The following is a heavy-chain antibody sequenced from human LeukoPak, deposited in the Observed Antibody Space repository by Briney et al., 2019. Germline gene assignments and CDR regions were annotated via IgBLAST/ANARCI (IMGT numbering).Heavy chain of an antibody. V-gene: IGHV3-30*03. J-gene: IGHJ4*02. Sequence: GGSLRLSCAASGFTFSSYGMHWVRQAPGKGLEWVAVISYDGSNKYYADSVKGRFTISRDNAKNTLYLQMNSLRAEDTAVYYCAREQNNGWSYFDSWGQGTLVTVSS. CDR3: AREQNNGWSYFDS. CDR1: GFTFSSYG. D-gene: IGHD6-19*01. CDR2: ISYDGSNK.